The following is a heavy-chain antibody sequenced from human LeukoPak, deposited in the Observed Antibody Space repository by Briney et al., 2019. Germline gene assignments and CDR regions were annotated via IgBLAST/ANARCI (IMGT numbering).Heavy chain of an antibody. CDR3: VRATTAYCTGGTCPNFDY. D-gene: IGHD2-8*02. V-gene: IGHV4-59*01. Sequence: SETLSLTCTVSGGSITSYYWSWIRQPPGGGLEWIGYVYYSGSTNYNPSLKSRVTISVDTSKNQFSLKLTSVTAADTALYYCVRATTAYCTGGTCPNFDYWGQGTLVTVSS. J-gene: IGHJ4*02. CDR2: VYYSGST. CDR1: GGSITSYY.